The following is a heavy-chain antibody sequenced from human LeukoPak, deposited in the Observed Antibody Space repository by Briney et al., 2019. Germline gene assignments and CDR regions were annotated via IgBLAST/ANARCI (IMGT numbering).Heavy chain of an antibody. CDR2: ISGSGGSI. J-gene: IGHJ5*02. Sequence: GGSLRLSCAASGFTFSSYGMSWVRQAPGKGLEWVSAISGSGGSIYYADSVKGRFTISRDNAKNSLYLQMNSLRAEDTAVYYCARRSSNWFDPWGQGTLVTVSS. V-gene: IGHV3-23*01. CDR3: ARRSSNWFDP. CDR1: GFTFSSYG.